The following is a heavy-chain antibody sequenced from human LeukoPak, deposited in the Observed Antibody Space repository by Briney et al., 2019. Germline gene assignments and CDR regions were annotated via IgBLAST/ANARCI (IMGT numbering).Heavy chain of an antibody. CDR3: AKPEYSSSWYSLGYFDY. CDR1: GFTFSSYA. CDR2: ISGSGGST. D-gene: IGHD6-13*01. V-gene: IGHV3-23*01. J-gene: IGHJ4*02. Sequence: TGGSLRLSCAASGFTFSSYAMSWVRQAPGKGLEWVSAISGSGGSTYYADSVKGRFTISRDNSKNTLYLQMNSLRAEDTAVYYCAKPEYSSSWYSLGYFDYWGQGTLVTVSS.